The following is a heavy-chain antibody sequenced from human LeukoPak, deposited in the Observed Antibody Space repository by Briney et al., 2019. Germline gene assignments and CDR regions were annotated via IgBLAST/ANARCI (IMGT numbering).Heavy chain of an antibody. Sequence: SVKVSCKASGGTFSSYAISWVRQAPGQGLEWMGGIIPIFGTANYAQKFQGRVTITADESTSTAYMELSSLRSEDTAVYYCARGGPLHYYDSSGYYFDYWGQGTLVTVSS. CDR3: ARGGPLHYYDSSGYYFDY. J-gene: IGHJ4*02. D-gene: IGHD3-22*01. CDR1: GGTFSSYA. CDR2: IIPIFGTA. V-gene: IGHV1-69*13.